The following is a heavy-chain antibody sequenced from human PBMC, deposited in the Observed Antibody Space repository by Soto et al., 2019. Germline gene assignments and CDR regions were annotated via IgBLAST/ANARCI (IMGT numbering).Heavy chain of an antibody. CDR3: SMGIISIILVGGGDDAFDI. CDR2: IYHSGST. V-gene: IGHV4-4*02. Sequence: SETLSLTCTVSGGSISSSNWWSWVRQPPGKGLEWIGEIYHSGSTNYNPSLKSRVTISVDKSKNQFSLKLSSVTAADTAVYYCSMGIISIILVGGGDDAFDIWGQGTMVTVSS. D-gene: IGHD3-22*01. CDR1: GGSISSSNW. J-gene: IGHJ3*02.